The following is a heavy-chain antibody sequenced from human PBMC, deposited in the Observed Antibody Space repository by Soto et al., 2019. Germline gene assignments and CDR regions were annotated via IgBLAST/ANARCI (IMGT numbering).Heavy chain of an antibody. J-gene: IGHJ4*02. D-gene: IGHD3-22*01. V-gene: IGHV1-18*04. CDR3: ASEPIYYNDGSGYYPLGY. CDR1: GYTFTTYG. Sequence: ASVKVCCEASGYTFTTYGFSWVRQAPGQGLECVGWISASNGNTHYSQKFQGRVTMTTDTSTSTAYMELRSLTSGDTAVYYCASEPIYYNDGSGYYPLGYWGQGTLVTVSS. CDR2: ISASNGNT.